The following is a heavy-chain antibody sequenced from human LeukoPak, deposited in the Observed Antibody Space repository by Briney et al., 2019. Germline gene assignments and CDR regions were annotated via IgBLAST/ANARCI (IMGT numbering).Heavy chain of an antibody. CDR3: VRHTTSGWYQVVY. CDR1: GGSISNYF. Sequence: PSETLSLTCTVSGGSISNYFWSWIRQPPGKGLEWIGFITYSGSTDHNPSLKSRVTISVDASKNQFSLKLTSVTAAHTAVYYCVRHTTSGWYQVVYWGQGTLVTVSS. J-gene: IGHJ4*02. D-gene: IGHD6-19*01. V-gene: IGHV4-59*01. CDR2: ITYSGST.